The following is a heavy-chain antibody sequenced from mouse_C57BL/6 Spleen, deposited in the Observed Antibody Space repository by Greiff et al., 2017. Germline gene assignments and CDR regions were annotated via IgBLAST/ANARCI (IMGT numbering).Heavy chain of an antibody. Sequence: QVQLQQSGAELARPGASVKLSCKASGYTFTSYGISWVKQRTGQGLEWIGEIYPRRGNTYYTEQFQGKATLTADKSSSTAYMELRSMTSEDSAVYFCAGERGLDGSSFYAMDYWGQGTSVTVSS. J-gene: IGHJ4*01. CDR2: IYPRRGNT. D-gene: IGHD1-1*01. CDR3: AGERGLDGSSFYAMDY. CDR1: GYTFTSYG. V-gene: IGHV1-81*01.